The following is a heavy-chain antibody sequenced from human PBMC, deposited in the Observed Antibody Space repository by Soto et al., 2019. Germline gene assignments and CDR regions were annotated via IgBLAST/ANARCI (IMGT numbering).Heavy chain of an antibody. J-gene: IGHJ4*02. V-gene: IGHV4-31*03. D-gene: IGHD3-22*01. Sequence: SETKSVTCTVSGGYISSGACYWSWIRKHPGKGLEWIGYIYYSGSTYYNPSLKSRITISVDTSENQFSLKLSSVTAADTAVYYCAREERDYLDSSGSLDYWGQGTLVTVSS. CDR2: IYYSGST. CDR3: AREERDYLDSSGSLDY. CDR1: GGYISSGACY.